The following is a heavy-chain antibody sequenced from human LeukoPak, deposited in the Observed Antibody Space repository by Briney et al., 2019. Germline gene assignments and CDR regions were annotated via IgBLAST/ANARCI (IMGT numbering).Heavy chain of an antibody. CDR3: ARDPAGYNSA. CDR1: GFTFSSYW. Sequence: GGSLRLSCAASGFTFSSYWMHWVRQAPGKGPVWVSRINSDGSSTSYAGSVKGRFTISRDNAKNTLYLQMNSLRAEDTALYYCARDPAGYNSAWGQGTLVTVSS. J-gene: IGHJ4*02. D-gene: IGHD6-19*01. V-gene: IGHV3-74*01. CDR2: INSDGSST.